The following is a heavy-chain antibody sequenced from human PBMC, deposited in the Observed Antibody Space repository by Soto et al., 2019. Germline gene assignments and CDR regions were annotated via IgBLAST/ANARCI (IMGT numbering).Heavy chain of an antibody. CDR1: GYTFTGYY. CDR3: AREKSAVAGTPRSYYYYGMDV. V-gene: IGHV1-2*02. Sequence: ASVKVSCKASGYTFTGYYMHWVRQAPGQGLEWMGWINPNSSGTNYAQKFQGRVTMTRDTSISTAYMELSRLRSDDTAVYYCAREKSAVAGTPRSYYYYGMDVWGQGTTVTVSS. J-gene: IGHJ6*02. CDR2: INPNSSGT. D-gene: IGHD6-19*01.